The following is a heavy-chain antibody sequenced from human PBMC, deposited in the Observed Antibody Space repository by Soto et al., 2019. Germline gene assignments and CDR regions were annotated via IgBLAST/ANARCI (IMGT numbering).Heavy chain of an antibody. CDR3: ARDLGWVGITMAPGY. V-gene: IGHV3-48*04. J-gene: IGHJ4*02. CDR2: ISSSGSTI. D-gene: IGHD3-10*01. Sequence: PGGSLRLSCAASGFTFSSYSMSWIRQAPGKGLEWVSYISSSGSTIYYADSVKGRFTISRDNAKNSLYLQMNSLRAEDTAVYYCARDLGWVGITMAPGYWGQGTLVTVSS. CDR1: GFTFSSYS.